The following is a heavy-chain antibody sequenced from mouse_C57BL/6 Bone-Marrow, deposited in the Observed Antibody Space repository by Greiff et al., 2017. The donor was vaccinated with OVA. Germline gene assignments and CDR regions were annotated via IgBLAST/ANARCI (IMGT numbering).Heavy chain of an antibody. V-gene: IGHV1-5*01. J-gene: IGHJ4*01. Sequence: EVQLQQSGTVLARPGASVKMSCKTSGYTFTSYWMHWVKQRPGQGLEWIGAIYPGNSDTSYNQKFKGKAKLTAVTSASTAYMELSSLTNEDSAVYYCLITTVVGAMDYWGQGTSVTVSS. CDR3: LITTVVGAMDY. D-gene: IGHD1-1*01. CDR2: IYPGNSDT. CDR1: GYTFTSYW.